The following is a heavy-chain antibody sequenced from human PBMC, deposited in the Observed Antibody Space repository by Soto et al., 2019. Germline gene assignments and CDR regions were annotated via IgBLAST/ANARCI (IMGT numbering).Heavy chain of an antibody. J-gene: IGHJ6*02. V-gene: IGHV3-33*01. CDR2: IWYDGSNK. CDR1: GFTFSSYG. CDR3: ARKVGYYGMDV. D-gene: IGHD1-26*01. Sequence: GGSLRLSCAASGFTFSSYGMHWVRQAPGKGLEWVAVIWYDGSNKYYADSVKGRFTISRDNSKNTLYLQMNSLRAEDTAVYYCARKVGYYGMDVWGQGTTVTVSS.